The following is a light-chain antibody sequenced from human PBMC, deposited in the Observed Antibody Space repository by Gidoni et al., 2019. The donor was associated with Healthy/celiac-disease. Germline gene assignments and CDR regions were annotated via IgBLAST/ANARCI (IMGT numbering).Light chain of an antibody. CDR2: YDS. CDR1: NIGSKR. V-gene: IGLV3-21*04. J-gene: IGLJ3*02. CDR3: QVWDSSSDHLV. Sequence: SSVLTQPPSVSVAQGKTARITCGGNNIGSKRVHWYQHKPGQAPVLVIYYDSDRPSGIPERFSGSNSGNTATLTISRVEAGDEADYYCQVWDSSSDHLVFGGGTKLTVL.